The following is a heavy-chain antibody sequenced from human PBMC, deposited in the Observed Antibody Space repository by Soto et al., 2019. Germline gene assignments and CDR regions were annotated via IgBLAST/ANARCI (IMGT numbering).Heavy chain of an antibody. J-gene: IGHJ3*02. D-gene: IGHD6-19*01. CDR1: GGTFSSYT. CDR2: IIPILGIA. CDR3: ACGSGWYGPHAFDI. Sequence: ASVTVSCKASGGTFSSYTISWVRQAPGQGLEWMGRIIPILGIANYAQKFQGRVTITADKSTSTAYMELSSLRSEDTAVYYCACGSGWYGPHAFDIWGQGTMVTVSS. V-gene: IGHV1-69*02.